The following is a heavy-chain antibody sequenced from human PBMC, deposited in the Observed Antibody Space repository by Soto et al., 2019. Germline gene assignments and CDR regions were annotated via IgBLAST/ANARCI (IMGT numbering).Heavy chain of an antibody. V-gene: IGHV1-18*01. CDR2: INAYNGNT. CDR1: GCTFTSYG. Sequence: ASVKVSCKASGCTFTSYGISWVRQAPGQGLEWMGWINAYNGNTNYAQKFQGRVTMTTNTSISTAYMELSSLRSEDTAVYYCARGLLYRTGYWEFDYWGQGTLVTVSS. J-gene: IGHJ4*02. D-gene: IGHD3-9*01. CDR3: ARGLLYRTGYWEFDY.